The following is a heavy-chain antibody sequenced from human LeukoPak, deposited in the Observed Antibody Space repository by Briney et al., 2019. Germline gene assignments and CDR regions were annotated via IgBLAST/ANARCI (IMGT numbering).Heavy chain of an antibody. J-gene: IGHJ4*02. Sequence: GGSLRLSCAASEFNFSTYWMSWIRQAPGKGLEWVSFIYSDNTHYSDSVKGRFTISRDNSKNTLYLQMNSLRAEDTAVYYCARRAGAYSHPYDYWGQGTLVTVSS. CDR3: ARRAGAYSHPYDY. CDR2: IYSDNT. CDR1: EFNFSTYW. D-gene: IGHD4/OR15-4a*01. V-gene: IGHV3-53*01.